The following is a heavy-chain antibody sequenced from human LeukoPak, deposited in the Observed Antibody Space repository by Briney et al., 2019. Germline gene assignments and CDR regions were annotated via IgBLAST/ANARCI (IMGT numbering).Heavy chain of an antibody. V-gene: IGHV4-4*07. J-gene: IGHJ6*03. Sequence: SETLSLTCTVSGGSINSYYWSWIRQPAGKRLEWIGRIYTSGSTNYNPSLKSRLSMSVDTSKNQFSLKLSSVTAADTAVYYCARDRDYYDSSGYYNGNYYYYYIDVWGKGTTVTISS. D-gene: IGHD3-22*01. CDR3: ARDRDYYDSSGYYNGNYYYYYIDV. CDR2: IYTSGST. CDR1: GGSINSYY.